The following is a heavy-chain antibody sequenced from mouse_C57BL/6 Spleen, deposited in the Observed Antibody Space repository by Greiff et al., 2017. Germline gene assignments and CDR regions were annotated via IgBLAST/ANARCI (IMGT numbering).Heavy chain of an antibody. CDR1: GYTFTSYW. V-gene: IGHV1-69*01. J-gene: IGHJ4*01. CDR3: ASRFPYYYDSRYYYAMDY. D-gene: IGHD1-1*01. CDR2: IDPSDSYT. Sequence: QVQLQQPGAELVMPGASVKLSCKASGYTFTSYWMHWVKQRPGQGLEWIGEIDPSDSYTNYNQKFKGKSTLTVDKSSSTAYMQLSSVTSEDSAVYYCASRFPYYYDSRYYYAMDYWGQGTSVTVSS.